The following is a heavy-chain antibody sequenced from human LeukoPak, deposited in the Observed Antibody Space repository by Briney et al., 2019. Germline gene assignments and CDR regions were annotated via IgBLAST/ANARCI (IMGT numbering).Heavy chain of an antibody. D-gene: IGHD3-9*01. CDR3: ARVSGSVDYDILTGSYYFDY. Sequence: SETLSLTCAVYGGSFSGYYWSWIRQPPGKGLEWIGEINHSGSTNYNPSLKSRVTISVDTSKNQFSLKLSSVTAADTAVYYCARVSGSVDYDILTGSYYFDYWGQGTLVTVSS. CDR1: GGSFSGYY. V-gene: IGHV4-34*01. CDR2: INHSGST. J-gene: IGHJ4*02.